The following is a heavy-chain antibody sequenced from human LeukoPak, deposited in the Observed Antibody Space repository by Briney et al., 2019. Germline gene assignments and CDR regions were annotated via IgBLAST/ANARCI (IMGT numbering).Heavy chain of an antibody. CDR1: GYTFTGYY. CDR3: ARSEYSSGWGADFDY. Sequence: APVKVSCKASGYTFTGYYMHWVRQAPGQGLEWMGRINPNSGGTNYAQKFQGRVTMTRDTSISTAYMELSRLRSDDTAVYYCARSEYSSGWGADFDYWGQGTLVTVSS. V-gene: IGHV1-2*06. CDR2: INPNSGGT. D-gene: IGHD6-19*01. J-gene: IGHJ4*02.